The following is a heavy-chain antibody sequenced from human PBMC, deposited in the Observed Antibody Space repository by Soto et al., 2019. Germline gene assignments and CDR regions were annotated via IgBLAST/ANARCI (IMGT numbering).Heavy chain of an antibody. Sequence: AAVKVSCKASGDTFTTYDINWVRQATGHGLEWMGWINPNSGNIGYAQRFQGRVTMTRDTAIRTAYMEVSSLRSDDTAVYYCARGRASGSYYLLDYWGQGTLVTVSS. CDR1: GDTFTTYD. V-gene: IGHV1-8*01. D-gene: IGHD3-10*01. CDR2: INPNSGNI. J-gene: IGHJ4*02. CDR3: ARGRASGSYYLLDY.